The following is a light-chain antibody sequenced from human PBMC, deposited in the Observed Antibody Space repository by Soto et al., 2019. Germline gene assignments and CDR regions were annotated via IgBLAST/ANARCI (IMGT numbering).Light chain of an antibody. V-gene: IGKV2-28*01. CDR1: QSLLYSNGYNY. Sequence: EIVMTQSPPALSVIPGEPASISCRSSQSLLYSNGYNYLDWYLQKPGQSPQLLIYLGSSRASGVPDRFSGSGSGSDFTLTISRVEAGDVGIYYCMQALEGRTFGHGTKVEI. CDR3: MQALEGRT. CDR2: LGS. J-gene: IGKJ1*01.